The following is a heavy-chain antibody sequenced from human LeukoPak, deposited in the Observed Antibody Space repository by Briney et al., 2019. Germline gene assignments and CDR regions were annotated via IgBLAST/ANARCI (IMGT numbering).Heavy chain of an antibody. V-gene: IGHV4-59*01. D-gene: IGHD6-6*01. J-gene: IGHJ4*02. CDR2: IYYTGST. CDR3: ARGGSRQISSSDFDY. CDR1: GGSFNSYC. Sequence: SETLSLTCTVSGGSFNSYCWNWIRQPPGKGLEWIGYIYYTGSTNYNPSLKSRVTISVDTSKNQFSPKLSSVTAADTAVYYCARGGSRQISSSDFDYWGQGTLVTVSS.